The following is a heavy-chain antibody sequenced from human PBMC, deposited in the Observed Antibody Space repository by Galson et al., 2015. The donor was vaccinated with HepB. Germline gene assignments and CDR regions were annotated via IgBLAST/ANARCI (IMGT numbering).Heavy chain of an antibody. CDR2: ISSSGSTI. V-gene: IGHV3-48*03. CDR3: ARDVWGYCSGGSCLDAFDI. D-gene: IGHD2-15*01. CDR1: GFTFSSYE. Sequence: SLRLSCAASGFTFSSYEMNWVRQAPGKGLEWVSYISSSGSTIYYADSVKGRFTISRDNAKNSLYLQMNSLRAEDTAVYYCARDVWGYCSGGSCLDAFDIWGQGTMVTVSS. J-gene: IGHJ3*02.